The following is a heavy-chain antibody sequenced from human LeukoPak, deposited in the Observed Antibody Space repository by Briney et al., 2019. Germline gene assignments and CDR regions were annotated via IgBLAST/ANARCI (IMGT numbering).Heavy chain of an antibody. CDR3: ARDRYYGSGSPRVVDY. CDR2: ISSSSSYT. V-gene: IGHV3-11*06. J-gene: IGHJ4*02. CDR1: GFTFRDHY. D-gene: IGHD3-10*01. Sequence: GGSLRLSCAACGFTFRDHYMSWFRQATGKGQEWVSYISSSSSYTNYADSVKGRFTISRDNAKNSLYLQMNSLRAEDTAVYYCARDRYYGSGSPRVVDYWGQGTLVTVSS.